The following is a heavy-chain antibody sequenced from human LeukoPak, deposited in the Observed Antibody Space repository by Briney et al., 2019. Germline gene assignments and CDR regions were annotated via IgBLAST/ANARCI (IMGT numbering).Heavy chain of an antibody. CDR1: GFTFDDYA. CDR3: AKSAGRFGELWFDY. D-gene: IGHD3-10*01. Sequence: GGSLRLSCAASGFTFDDYAMHWVRQAPGKGLEWVSGISGSGGSTYYADSVKGRFTISRDNSKNTLYLQMNSLRAEDTAVYYCAKSAGRFGELWFDYWGQGTLVTVSS. J-gene: IGHJ4*02. CDR2: ISGSGGST. V-gene: IGHV3-23*01.